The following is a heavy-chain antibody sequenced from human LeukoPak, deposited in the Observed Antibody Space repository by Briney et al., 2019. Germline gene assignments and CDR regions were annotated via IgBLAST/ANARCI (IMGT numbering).Heavy chain of an antibody. D-gene: IGHD5-12*01. CDR3: AGGYSGYDPSYYYGMDV. Sequence: GVSLRLSCSASGFTFSSYVMHWVRQAPGKGLEWVAVISYDGSNKYYADSVKGRFTISRDNSKNTLSLQMNSLRAEDTAVYYCAGGYSGYDPSYYYGMDVWGQGTTVTVSS. J-gene: IGHJ6*02. V-gene: IGHV3-30-3*01. CDR1: GFTFSSYV. CDR2: ISYDGSNK.